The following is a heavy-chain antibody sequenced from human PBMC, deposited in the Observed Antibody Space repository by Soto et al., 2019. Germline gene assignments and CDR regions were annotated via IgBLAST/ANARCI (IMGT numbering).Heavy chain of an antibody. CDR2: ISAYNGNT. CDR3: ARDPFLCISTSCHVGGAYYYYCGMDV. D-gene: IGHD2-2*01. V-gene: IGHV1-18*01. Sequence: QVQLVQSGAEVKKPGASVKVSCKASGYTFTSYGISWVRQAPGQGLEWMGWISAYNGNTNYAQKLQGRVTMTTDTSTSTAYMELRSLRSDDTAVYYCARDPFLCISTSCHVGGAYYYYCGMDVWGQGTTVTVSS. J-gene: IGHJ6*02. CDR1: GYTFTSYG.